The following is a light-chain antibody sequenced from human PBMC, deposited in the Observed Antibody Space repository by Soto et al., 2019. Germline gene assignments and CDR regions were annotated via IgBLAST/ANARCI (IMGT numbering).Light chain of an antibody. CDR2: DTS. V-gene: IGKV3-11*01. CDR3: QQRNDWPPAT. Sequence: VLTQSPATLSLSPGERATLSCRASQSVSFYLAWYQQKPGQAPRLLIYDTSKRAPGIPARFSGSGSGTDFTLTITSVEPEEFAVYYCQQRNDWPPATFGGGTKVEIK. CDR1: QSVSFY. J-gene: IGKJ4*01.